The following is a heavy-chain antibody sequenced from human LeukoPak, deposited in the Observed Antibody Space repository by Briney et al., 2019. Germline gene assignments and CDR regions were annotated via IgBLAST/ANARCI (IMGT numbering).Heavy chain of an antibody. V-gene: IGHV3-30-3*01. CDR2: ISYDGSNK. Sequence: PGGSLRLSCAASGFTFSSYAMHWGRQARGKGLEWVAVISYDGSNKYYADTVKGRFPISRDNSKNTLHLQMHSLRAEDTAVYYSARDPLGDSTYYFDYWGQGTLVTVSS. CDR3: ARDPLGDSTYYFDY. D-gene: IGHD2-21*01. J-gene: IGHJ4*02. CDR1: GFTFSSYA.